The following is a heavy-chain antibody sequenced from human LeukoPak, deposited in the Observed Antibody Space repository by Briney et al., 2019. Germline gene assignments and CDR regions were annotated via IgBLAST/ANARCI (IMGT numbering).Heavy chain of an antibody. J-gene: IGHJ3*02. Sequence: PGGSLRLSCAASGFTFSTYTMNWVRQAPGKGLEWVSSISYNSVYIYYADSVKGRFTISRDNAKSSLYLQMSGLRAEDMAVYFCARDLYCSSTWCTDVFDIWGQGTMVTASS. D-gene: IGHD2-2*01. CDR2: ISYNSVYI. CDR1: GFTFSTYT. CDR3: ARDLYCSSTWCTDVFDI. V-gene: IGHV3-21*01.